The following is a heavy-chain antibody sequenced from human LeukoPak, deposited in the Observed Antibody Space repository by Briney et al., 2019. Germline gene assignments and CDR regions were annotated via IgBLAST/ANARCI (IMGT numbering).Heavy chain of an antibody. Sequence: GGSLRLSCAASGFTFSSSAMSWVRQAPGKGPEWVSAISNNGGYTYYADSVQGRFTISRDNSKGTLCLQMNSLRAEDTAVYYCAKQLGYCSDGSCYFPYWGQGTLVTVSS. CDR3: AKQLGYCSDGSCYFPY. CDR1: GFTFSSSA. D-gene: IGHD2-15*01. CDR2: ISNNGGYT. V-gene: IGHV3-23*01. J-gene: IGHJ4*02.